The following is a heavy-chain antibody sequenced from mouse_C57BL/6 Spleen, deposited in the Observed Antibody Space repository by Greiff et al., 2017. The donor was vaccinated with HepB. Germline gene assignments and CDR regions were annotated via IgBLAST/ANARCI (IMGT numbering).Heavy chain of an antibody. D-gene: IGHD2-3*01. Sequence: QVHVKQPGAELVKPGASVKLSCKASGYTFTSYWMHWVKQRPGQGLEWIGMIHPNSGSTNYNEKFKSKATLTVDKSSSTAYMQLSSLTSEDSAVYYCARHDGVYYYAMDYWGQGTSVTVSS. CDR1: GYTFTSYW. CDR3: ARHDGVYYYAMDY. CDR2: IHPNSGST. J-gene: IGHJ4*01. V-gene: IGHV1-64*01.